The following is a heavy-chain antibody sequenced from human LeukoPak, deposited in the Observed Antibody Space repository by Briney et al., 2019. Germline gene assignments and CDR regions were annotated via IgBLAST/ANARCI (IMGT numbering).Heavy chain of an antibody. CDR2: IYSGGNI. CDR3: ARRVTSSSSRPFDY. J-gene: IGHJ4*02. D-gene: IGHD6-6*01. V-gene: IGHV3-53*01. Sequence: PGGSLRLSCAASGFTVSSTYMSWVRQAPGKGLEWVSVIYSGGNIYYIESVKGRFTISRDNAKNSLYLQMNSLRAEDTAVYYCARRVTSSSSRPFDYWGQGTLVTVSS. CDR1: GFTVSSTY.